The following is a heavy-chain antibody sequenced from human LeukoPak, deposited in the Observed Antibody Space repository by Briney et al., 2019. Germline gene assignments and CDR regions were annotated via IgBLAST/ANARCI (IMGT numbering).Heavy chain of an antibody. V-gene: IGHV3-11*01. CDR3: AKSGVVVVPAASPFDP. CDR2: ISSSSSTI. CDR1: GFAFSDYY. D-gene: IGHD2-2*01. J-gene: IGHJ5*02. Sequence: GGSLRLSCAASGFAFSDYYMNWIRQAPGKGLEWVSYISSSSSTIYYADSVKGRFTISRDNAKNSLYLQMNSLRAEDTAVYYCAKSGVVVVPAASPFDPWGQGTLVTVSS.